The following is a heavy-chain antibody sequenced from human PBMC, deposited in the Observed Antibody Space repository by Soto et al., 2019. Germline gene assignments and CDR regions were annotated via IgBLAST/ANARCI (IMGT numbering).Heavy chain of an antibody. Sequence: QVQLVQSGAEVKKPGASVKVSCKASGYTFTSYAMHWVRQAPGQRLEWMGWINAGNGNTKYSQKFQGRVTITRDTYATTAYMELSSLRSEDTAVYYCAGGATIFGVVIIPTYYYYYYGMDVWGQGTKVTVSS. CDR2: INAGNGNT. J-gene: IGHJ6*02. V-gene: IGHV1-3*01. CDR3: AGGATIFGVVIIPTYYYYYYGMDV. CDR1: GYTFTSYA. D-gene: IGHD3-3*01.